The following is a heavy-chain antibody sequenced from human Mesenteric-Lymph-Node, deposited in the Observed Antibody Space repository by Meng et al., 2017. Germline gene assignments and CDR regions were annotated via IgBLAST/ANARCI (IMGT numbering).Heavy chain of an antibody. Sequence: QVRVKESGPGLVKPSQTLSLTCAVSGGSISRRDWWSWVRQPPGKGLEWIGETSHSGSTNYSPSLKSRVTISLDKSKNQLSLKLNSVTAADTAVYYCASSDYYRSDYWGQGTLVTVSS. CDR2: TSHSGST. D-gene: IGHD3-22*01. CDR1: GGSISRRDW. J-gene: IGHJ4*02. CDR3: ASSDYYRSDY. V-gene: IGHV4-4*02.